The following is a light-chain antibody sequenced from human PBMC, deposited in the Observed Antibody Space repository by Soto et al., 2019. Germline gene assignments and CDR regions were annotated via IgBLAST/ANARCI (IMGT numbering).Light chain of an antibody. CDR3: SSYTSRSTLMV. Sequence: QSALTQPASVSGSPGQSITISCTGTSSDVGGYNYVSWYQQHPGKAPKLMIYDVSNRPSGVSNRFSGSKSGNTASLTISGLQAEDEADYYCSSYTSRSTLMVFGGGTKVTGL. J-gene: IGLJ2*01. V-gene: IGLV2-14*01. CDR1: SSDVGGYNY. CDR2: DVS.